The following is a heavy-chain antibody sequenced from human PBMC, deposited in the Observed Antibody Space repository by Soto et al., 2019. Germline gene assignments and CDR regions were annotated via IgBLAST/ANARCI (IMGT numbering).Heavy chain of an antibody. CDR3: TAARGSGTTTYPNWFDP. D-gene: IGHD1-1*01. V-gene: IGHV3-48*01. CDR2: IGVTGSLI. CDR1: GFTFSSYS. J-gene: IGHJ5*02. Sequence: EVQLVESGGGLAQPGGSLRLSCAASGFTFSSYSMNWVRQAPGKGLEWVAYIGVTGSLIKYADSVTGRFTVSRDNAMNSLDLQMDSLRAEDTAIYYCTAARGSGTTTYPNWFDPWGQGTLVTVSS.